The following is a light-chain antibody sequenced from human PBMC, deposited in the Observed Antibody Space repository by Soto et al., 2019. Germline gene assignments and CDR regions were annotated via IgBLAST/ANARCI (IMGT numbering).Light chain of an antibody. J-gene: IGLJ1*01. CDR1: TSDIGGYDY. CDR3: SSHGGNSPYV. CDR2: EVN. V-gene: IGLV2-8*01. Sequence: QSALTQPPSASGSPGQSVAISCTGTTSDIGGYDYVSWYQQHPGKAPKLMIYEVNKRPSGVPDRFSGSKSGNTASLTVSGLHSEYEADYYCSSHGGNSPYVFGTGTKVTVL.